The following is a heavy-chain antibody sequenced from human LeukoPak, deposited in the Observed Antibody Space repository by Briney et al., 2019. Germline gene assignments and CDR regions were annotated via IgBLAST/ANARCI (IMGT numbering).Heavy chain of an antibody. V-gene: IGHV3-21*01. D-gene: IGHD4-17*01. CDR2: ISSSSSYI. Sequence: GGSLRLSCAASGFTFSSYSMNWVRQAPGKGLEWVSSISSSSSYIYYADSVKGRFTISRDNAKNSLYLQMNSLRAEDTAVYYCARVVTDDCGTFSEGNAPLIWFDPWGQGTLVTVSS. CDR1: GFTFSSYS. J-gene: IGHJ5*02. CDR3: ARVVTDDCGTFSEGNAPLIWFDP.